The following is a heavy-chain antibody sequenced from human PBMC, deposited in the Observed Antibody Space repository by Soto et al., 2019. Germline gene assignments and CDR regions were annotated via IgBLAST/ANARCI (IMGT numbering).Heavy chain of an antibody. J-gene: IGHJ5*02. CDR3: ARGSFTIFGVVPYWFDP. CDR1: GFTFSSYA. Sequence: QVQLVESGGGVVQPGRSLRLSCAASGFTFSSYAMHWVRQAPGKGLEWVAVTSYDGSNKYYADSVKGRFTISRDTSKNXPYRQMNSLRAEVTAVYYCARGSFTIFGVVPYWFDPWGQGTLVTVSS. D-gene: IGHD3-3*01. CDR2: TSYDGSNK. V-gene: IGHV3-30-3*01.